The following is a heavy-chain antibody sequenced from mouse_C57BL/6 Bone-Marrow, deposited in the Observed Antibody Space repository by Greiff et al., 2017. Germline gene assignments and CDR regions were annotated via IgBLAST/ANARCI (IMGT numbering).Heavy chain of an antibody. CDR3: ARKGFLRRWYFDV. Sequence: QVQLKQSGAELVRPGASVKLSCKASGYTFTDYYINWVKQRPGQGLEWIARIYPGSGNTYYNEKFKGKATLTAEKSSSTAYMQLSSLTSEDSAVYFCARKGFLRRWYFDVWGTGTTVTVSS. V-gene: IGHV1-76*01. J-gene: IGHJ1*03. CDR2: IYPGSGNT. D-gene: IGHD1-2*01. CDR1: GYTFTDYY.